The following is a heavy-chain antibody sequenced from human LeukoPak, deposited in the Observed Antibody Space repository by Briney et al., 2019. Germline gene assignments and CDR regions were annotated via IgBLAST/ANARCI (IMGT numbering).Heavy chain of an antibody. D-gene: IGHD2-2*01. CDR1: GFTFSSSW. CDR2: IKQDGSET. J-gene: IGHJ5*02. Sequence: GGSLRLSCAGSGFTFSSSWMTWVRQAPGKGLEWVANIKQDGSETYYVDSVKGRFTISRDNAKNSLYLQMNSLRAEDTAVYYCARDPTDIVVVPAAPAPPWFDPWGQGTLVTVSS. CDR3: ARDPTDIVVVPAAPAPPWFDP. V-gene: IGHV3-7*03.